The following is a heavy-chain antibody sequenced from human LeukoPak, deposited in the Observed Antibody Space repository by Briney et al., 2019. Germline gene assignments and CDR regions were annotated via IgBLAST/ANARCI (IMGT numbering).Heavy chain of an antibody. CDR1: GFAFKSYG. V-gene: IGHV3-23*01. CDR2: ISDSGTFT. J-gene: IGHJ4*02. CDR3: ARDATGTRPRYFDY. D-gene: IGHD7-27*01. Sequence: GGSLRLSCAASGFAFKSYGMSWVRQAPGKGLEWVSGISDSGTFTYYADSVKGRFTISRDNSKNTLYLQMNSLRAEDTAVYFCARDATGTRPRYFDYWGQGTLVTVSS.